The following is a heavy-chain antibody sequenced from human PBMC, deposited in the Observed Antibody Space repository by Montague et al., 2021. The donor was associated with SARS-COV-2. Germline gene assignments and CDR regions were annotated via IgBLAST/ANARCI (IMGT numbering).Heavy chain of an antibody. D-gene: IGHD3-10*01. V-gene: IGHV4-39*02. J-gene: IGHJ4*02. CDR1: SGSIISSGYY. CDR3: AGGMIRGVTTPFDY. Sequence: SETLSLTCSVSSGSIISSGYYWGWIRQPPGKELEWIGNIYYGGTTYYNPSLQSRGTISVDTSKNHLSLRLSSVTAADTAVYFCAGGMIRGVTTPFDYWGQGSQVTVSS. CDR2: IYYGGTT.